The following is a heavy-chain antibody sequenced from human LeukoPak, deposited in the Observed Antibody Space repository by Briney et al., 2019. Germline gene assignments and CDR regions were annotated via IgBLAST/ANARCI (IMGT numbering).Heavy chain of an antibody. Sequence: GGSLRLSCAASGFTFSTYWMSWVRQAPGKGLEWVANIKQDGSEKYYVDSVKGRFTISRDNAKNSLYLQMNSLRAEDTAVYYCARDPSRGYSYVSDAFDIWGQGTMVTVSS. D-gene: IGHD5-18*01. V-gene: IGHV3-7*01. CDR3: ARDPSRGYSYVSDAFDI. J-gene: IGHJ3*02. CDR2: IKQDGSEK. CDR1: GFTFSTYW.